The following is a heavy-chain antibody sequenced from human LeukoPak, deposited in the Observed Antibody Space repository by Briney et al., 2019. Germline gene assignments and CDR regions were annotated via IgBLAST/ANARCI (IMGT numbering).Heavy chain of an antibody. CDR2: IIPIFGTA. CDR1: GGTFSSYA. V-gene: IGHV1-69*05. J-gene: IGHJ4*02. CDR3: ARGPNWKLHY. D-gene: IGHD1-1*01. Sequence: AASVKVSCKASGGTFSSYAISWVRQAPGQGLEWMGGIIPIFGTANYAQKFQGRVTITTDESTSTAYMELSSLRSEDTVVYYCARGPNWKLHYWGQGTLVTVSS.